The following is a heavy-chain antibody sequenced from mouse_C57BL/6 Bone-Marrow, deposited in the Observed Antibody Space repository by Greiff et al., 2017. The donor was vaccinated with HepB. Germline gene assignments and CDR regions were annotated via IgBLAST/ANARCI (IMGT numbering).Heavy chain of an antibody. CDR1: GYTFTSYW. CDR3: ARANIYYDNYDYAMDY. CDR2: INPSNGGT. Sequence: QVQLQQPGTELVKPGASVKLSCKASGYTFTSYWMHWVKQRPGQGLEWIGNINPSNGGTNYNEKFKSKATLTVDKSSSTAYMQLSSLTSEDSAVYYCARANIYYDNYDYAMDYWGQGTSVTVSS. J-gene: IGHJ4*01. D-gene: IGHD2-1*01. V-gene: IGHV1-53*01.